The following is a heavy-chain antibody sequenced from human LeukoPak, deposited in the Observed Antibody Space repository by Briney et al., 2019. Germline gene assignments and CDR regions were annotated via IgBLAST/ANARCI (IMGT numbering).Heavy chain of an antibody. V-gene: IGHV4-4*02. CDR1: GGSISSSNW. CDR2: IYHSGST. J-gene: IGHJ4*02. D-gene: IGHD2-15*01. Sequence: SETLSLTCAVSGGSISSSNWWSWVRQPPGKGLEWIGEIYHSGSTNYNPSLKSRVTISVDKSKNQFSLKLSSVTAADTAVYYCARDHDGGYCSGGSCYNRGGSIDYWGQGTLVTVSS. CDR3: ARDHDGGYCSGGSCYNRGGSIDY.